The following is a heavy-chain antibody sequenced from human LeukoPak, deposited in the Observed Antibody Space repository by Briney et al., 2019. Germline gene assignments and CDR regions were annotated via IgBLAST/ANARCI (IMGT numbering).Heavy chain of an antibody. CDR2: IWYDGNNK. CDR1: GFTFSGYG. CDR3: AKDSWVTAGSDY. Sequence: GGSLRLSCAASGFTFSGYGMHWVRQASDKGLEWVAVIWYDGNNKYYADSVKGRFTISRDNSKNTLYLQMNSLRVEDTAVYYCAKDSWVTAGSDYWGQGTLVTVSS. D-gene: IGHD2-21*02. J-gene: IGHJ4*02. V-gene: IGHV3-33*06.